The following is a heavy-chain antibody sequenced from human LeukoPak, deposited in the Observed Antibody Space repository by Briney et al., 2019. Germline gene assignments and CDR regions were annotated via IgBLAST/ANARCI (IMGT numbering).Heavy chain of an antibody. D-gene: IGHD2-2*01. J-gene: IGHJ6*03. CDR1: GFTFSSNA. Sequence: GGSLRLSCAASGFTFSSNAMTWVRQAPGKGLECVSAITGTGDATYYADSVKGRFTISRDNSKNTLYLQLNSLRAEDTAVYYCARVVPVDYYYMDVWGKGTTVTISS. CDR3: ARVVPVDYYYMDV. CDR2: ITGTGDAT. V-gene: IGHV3-23*01.